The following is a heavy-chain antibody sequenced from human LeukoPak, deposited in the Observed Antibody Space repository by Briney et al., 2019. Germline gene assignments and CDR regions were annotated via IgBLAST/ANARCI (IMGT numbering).Heavy chain of an antibody. V-gene: IGHV3-33*01. Sequence: GGSLRLSCAASGFTFSSYAMHWVRQAPGKGLEWVAVIWYDGSNKYYADSVKGRSTISRDNSKNTLYLQMNSLRADDTAVYYCARELVAGTFDHWGQGILVTVSS. CDR1: GFTFSSYA. CDR2: IWYDGSNK. D-gene: IGHD1-7*01. J-gene: IGHJ4*02. CDR3: ARELVAGTFDH.